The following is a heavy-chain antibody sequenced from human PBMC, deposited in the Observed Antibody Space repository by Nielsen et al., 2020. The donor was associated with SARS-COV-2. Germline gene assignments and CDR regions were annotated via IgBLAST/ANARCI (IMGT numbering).Heavy chain of an antibody. CDR2: ISYDGSNK. V-gene: IGHV3-30-3*01. Sequence: GESLKISCAASGFTFSSYAMHWVRQAPGKGLEWVAVISYDGSNKYYADSVKGRFTISRDNSKNTLYLQMNSLRAEDTAVYYCANWGSWLATRYDYWGQGTLVTVSS. CDR3: ANWGSWLATRYDY. CDR1: GFTFSSYA. J-gene: IGHJ4*02. D-gene: IGHD6-19*01.